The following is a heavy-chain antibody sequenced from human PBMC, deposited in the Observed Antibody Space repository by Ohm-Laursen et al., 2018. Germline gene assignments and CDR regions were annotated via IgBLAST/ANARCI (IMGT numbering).Heavy chain of an antibody. V-gene: IGHV4-34*01. CDR1: GASFSGSD. D-gene: IGHD2/OR15-2a*01. J-gene: IGHJ5*02. Sequence: SETLSLTCAVSGASFSGSDWSWIRQSPGKGLEWLGEIPHSGGTNYNPSLKSRVTISADTSKNQISLKMSSVTAADTAVYYCARSSGIVVIVTEDNWFDPWGQGTLVTVSS. CDR3: ARSSGIVVIVTEDNWFDP. CDR2: IPHSGGT.